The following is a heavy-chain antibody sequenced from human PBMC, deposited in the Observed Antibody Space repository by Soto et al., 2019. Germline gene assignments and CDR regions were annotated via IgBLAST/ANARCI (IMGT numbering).Heavy chain of an antibody. CDR3: ARDRSSSWYEGHFFDY. V-gene: IGHV4-31*03. J-gene: IGHJ4*02. D-gene: IGHD6-13*01. Sequence: PSETLSLTCTVSGGSISSGGYYWSWIRQHPGKGLEWIGYIYYSGSTYYNPSLKSRVTISVDTSKNQFSLKLSSVTAADTAVYYCARDRSSSWYEGHFFDYWGQGTLVTVSS. CDR2: IYYSGST. CDR1: GGSISSGGYY.